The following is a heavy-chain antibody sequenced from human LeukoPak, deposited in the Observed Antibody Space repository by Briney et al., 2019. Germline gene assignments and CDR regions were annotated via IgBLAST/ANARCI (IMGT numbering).Heavy chain of an antibody. Sequence: GGSLRLSCAASGFTFSSYAMSWVRQAPGKGLEWVSAISGSGGSTYYADSVKGRFTISRDNSKNTLYLQMNSLRAEATAVYYCAKSPLYYYDSSGYYYEWFDPWGQGTLVTVSS. CDR3: AKSPLYYYDSSGYYYEWFDP. CDR2: ISGSGGST. V-gene: IGHV3-23*01. D-gene: IGHD3-22*01. CDR1: GFTFSSYA. J-gene: IGHJ5*02.